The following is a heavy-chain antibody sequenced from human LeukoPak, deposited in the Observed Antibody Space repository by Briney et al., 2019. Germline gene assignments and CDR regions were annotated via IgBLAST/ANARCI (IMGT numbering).Heavy chain of an antibody. CDR2: IYPGDSDT. CDR1: GYYFTSYW. CDR3: ARWTFSSSWHLDY. V-gene: IGHV5-51*01. D-gene: IGHD6-13*01. J-gene: IGHJ4*02. Sequence: GESLKISCKGSGYYFTSYWIAWVRQMPGKGLEWMGIIYPGDSDTRYSPAFQGQVTISADKSISTAYLQWSSLKASDTAMYYCARWTFSSSWHLDYWGQGTLVTVSS.